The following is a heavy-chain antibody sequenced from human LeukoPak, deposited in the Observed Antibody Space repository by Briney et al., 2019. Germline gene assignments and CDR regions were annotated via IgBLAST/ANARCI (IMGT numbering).Heavy chain of an antibody. CDR2: IVDSGDTT. Sequence: GGSLRLSCSASGFNFGFYAMSWVRQAPGKGLEWVSAIVDSGDTTYYADSVKGRFTISRDNSKNTLYLQMNSLRVDDTAIYYCAKDAFRTSGWYYFDYWGQGTLVAVSS. V-gene: IGHV3-23*01. CDR3: AKDAFRTSGWYYFDY. J-gene: IGHJ4*02. D-gene: IGHD6-19*01. CDR1: GFNFGFYA.